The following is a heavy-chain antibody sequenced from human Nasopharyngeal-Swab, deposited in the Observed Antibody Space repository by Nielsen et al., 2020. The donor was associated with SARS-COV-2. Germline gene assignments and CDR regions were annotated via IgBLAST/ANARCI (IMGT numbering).Heavy chain of an antibody. J-gene: IGHJ5*02. Sequence: WIRPPPGKGLEWIGEINHSGSTNYNPSLKSRVTISVDTSKNQFSLKLSSVTAADTAVYYCARCMTGTTGGWFDPWGQGTLVTVSS. CDR3: ARCMTGTTGGWFDP. D-gene: IGHD1-7*01. CDR2: INHSGST. V-gene: IGHV4-34*01.